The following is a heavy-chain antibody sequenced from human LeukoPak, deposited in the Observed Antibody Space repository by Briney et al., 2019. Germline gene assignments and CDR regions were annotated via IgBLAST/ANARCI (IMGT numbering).Heavy chain of an antibody. J-gene: IGHJ4*02. Sequence: GESLKISCKGSGYSFTSHWISWVRQMPGKGLEWMGIIYPGDSDTRYSPSFQGQVTISADKSISTAYLQWSSLKASDTAMYYCARLSSENPPYFDYWGQGTLVTVSS. D-gene: IGHD3-3*01. CDR3: ARLSSENPPYFDY. CDR2: IYPGDSDT. CDR1: GYSFTSHW. V-gene: IGHV5-51*01.